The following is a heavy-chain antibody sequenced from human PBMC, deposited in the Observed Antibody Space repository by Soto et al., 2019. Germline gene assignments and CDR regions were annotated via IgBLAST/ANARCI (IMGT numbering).Heavy chain of an antibody. CDR2: INHRGSP. CDR1: VGSFRSHG. CDR3: ARGTEAAAGTWYFDF. D-gene: IGHD6-13*01. Sequence: PSETLSLTCAVYVGSFRSHGWSWIRQPPGKGLEWIGEINHRGSPNYNPSLKSRVTMSVDTSKNQFSLKLSSVTAADTAVYYCARGTEAAAGTWYFDFWGQGTLVTVSS. V-gene: IGHV4-34*01. J-gene: IGHJ4*02.